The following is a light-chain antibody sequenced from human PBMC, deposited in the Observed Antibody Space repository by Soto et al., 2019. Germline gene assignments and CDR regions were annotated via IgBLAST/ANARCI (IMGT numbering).Light chain of an antibody. J-gene: IGKJ3*01. CDR1: QSVSSNN. CDR3: QQSGNSPLFT. Sequence: IVLTRSPGTLSLSPWEIATLSCRASQSVSSNNLAWYQQKPGQPPRLLIYGVSSRATDIPDRFSGSGSGTDFTVTISRLEPEDFAVYYCQQSGNSPLFTFGPGTKVDIK. V-gene: IGKV3-20*01. CDR2: GVS.